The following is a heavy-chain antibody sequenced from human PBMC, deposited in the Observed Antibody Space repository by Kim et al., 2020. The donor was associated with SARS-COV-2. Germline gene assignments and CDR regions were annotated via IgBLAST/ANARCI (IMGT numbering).Heavy chain of an antibody. D-gene: IGHD6-6*01. CDR2: INPTSGGT. CDR1: GYTFTDYY. CDR3: ARFIARPYYYGMDV. V-gene: IGHV1-2*02. Sequence: ASVKVSCKASGYTFTDYYMHWVRQAPGQGLEWMGWINPTSGGTNYAQKFQGGVTMTRDTSISTAYMELSRLRSDDTAVYYCARFIARPYYYGMDVWGQGTTVTVSS. J-gene: IGHJ6*02.